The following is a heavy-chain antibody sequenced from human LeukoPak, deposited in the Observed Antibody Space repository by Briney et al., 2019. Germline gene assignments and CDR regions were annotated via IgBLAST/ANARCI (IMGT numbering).Heavy chain of an antibody. J-gene: IGHJ4*02. CDR2: ISSSGHTI. Sequence: QSGGSLRLSCASSGFSLIGYEMNWVRQAPGKGLEWVSYISSSGHTIYYADSVKGRFTISRDNAQNSLYLQMNSLRAEDTAVYYCARGPGPKARFDYWGQGTLVTVSS. CDR3: ARGPGPKARFDY. CDR1: GFSLIGYE. V-gene: IGHV3-48*03.